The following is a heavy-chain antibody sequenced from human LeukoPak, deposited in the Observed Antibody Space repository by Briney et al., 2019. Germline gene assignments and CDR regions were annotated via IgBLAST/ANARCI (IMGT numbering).Heavy chain of an antibody. V-gene: IGHV3-23*01. Sequence: PGGSLRLICAASGFTFRNYAMSWVRQAPGKGPEWVSGVTGGVGSTFYPHYADSVKGRFTISRDNSRSTLSLQMNSLRAEDTAVYYCARDNWNDVSGAFDVWGLGTMVVVSS. CDR3: ARDNWNDVSGAFDV. CDR1: GFTFRNYA. J-gene: IGHJ3*01. CDR2: VTGGVGST. D-gene: IGHD1-1*01.